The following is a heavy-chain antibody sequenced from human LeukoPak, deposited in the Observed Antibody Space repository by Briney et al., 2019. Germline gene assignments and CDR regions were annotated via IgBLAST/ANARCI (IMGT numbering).Heavy chain of an antibody. CDR2: ISGSGDDT. CDR1: GFTFSSYS. V-gene: IGHV3-23*01. J-gene: IGHJ4*02. CDR3: AKDWDDYGDYLPLDY. D-gene: IGHD4-17*01. Sequence: GGSLRLSCVVSGFTFSSYSMTWVRQAPGKGLEWVSTISGSGDDTYYADSVKGRFTISRDNSKNTLYLQMNSLRAEDTAVYYCAKDWDDYGDYLPLDYWGQGTLVSVSS.